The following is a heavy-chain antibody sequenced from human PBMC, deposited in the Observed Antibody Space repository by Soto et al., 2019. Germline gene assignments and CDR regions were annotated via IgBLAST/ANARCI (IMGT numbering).Heavy chain of an antibody. V-gene: IGHV4-59*01. CDR2: IHHTGST. D-gene: IGHD3-22*01. CDR3: ARSIDSSGFYFSNC. J-gene: IGHJ4*02. CDR1: GGFISRYY. Sequence: SETLSLTCTVSGGFISRYYWSWIRQSPGKGLELIGYIHHTGSTNYNPSLKSRVTMSLDTSRNQFSLKLCSVTAADTAVYYCARSIDSSGFYFSNCWGQGTLVTVSS.